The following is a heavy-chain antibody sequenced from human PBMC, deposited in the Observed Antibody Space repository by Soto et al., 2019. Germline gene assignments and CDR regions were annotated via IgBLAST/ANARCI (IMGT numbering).Heavy chain of an antibody. CDR2: ISHSGNT. CDR3: ASHRGNTYGPYDY. V-gene: IGHV4-4*02. D-gene: IGHD5-18*01. CDR1: GGSISSGNW. Sequence: PSETLSLTCAVSGGSISSGNWWSWVRQSPRKGLEWIGEISHSGNTNHNPSLKSRVTISIDKSKNQFSLKLTSVTAADMAVYYCASHRGNTYGPYDYWGQGTLVTVSS. J-gene: IGHJ4*02.